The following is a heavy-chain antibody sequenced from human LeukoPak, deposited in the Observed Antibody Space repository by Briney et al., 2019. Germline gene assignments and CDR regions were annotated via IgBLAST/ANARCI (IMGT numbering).Heavy chain of an antibody. CDR3: ARDPYSGYDLQAFDY. Sequence: PGGSLRLSCAASRFTFSRYSMNWVRQAPGKWLEWVSYISSSSSTMYYADSVKGRFTISRDSAKNSLYLQMNSLRVEDTAVYYCARDPYSGYDLQAFDYWGQGTLVTVSS. CDR2: ISSSSSTM. D-gene: IGHD5-12*01. CDR1: RFTFSRYS. J-gene: IGHJ4*02. V-gene: IGHV3-48*01.